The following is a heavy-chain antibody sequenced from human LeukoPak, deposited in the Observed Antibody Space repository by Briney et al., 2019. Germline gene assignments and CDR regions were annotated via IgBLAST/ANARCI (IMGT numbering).Heavy chain of an antibody. CDR2: IHYTGTT. V-gene: IGHV4-39*07. CDR3: ARIGGSFYFYYYMDV. D-gene: IGHD1-26*01. CDR1: GGSIRSSSYN. J-gene: IGHJ6*03. Sequence: MPSETLSLTCTVSGGSIRSSSYNWGWIRQPPGKGLEWIGSIHYTGTTYYDPSLKNRVTISSDTSKNQFSLKLSSVTAADTAVYYCARIGGSFYFYYYMDVWGKGTTVTVS.